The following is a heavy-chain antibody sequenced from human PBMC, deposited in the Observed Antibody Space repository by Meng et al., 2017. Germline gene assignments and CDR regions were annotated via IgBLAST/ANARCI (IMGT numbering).Heavy chain of an antibody. CDR3: ARDNSQLNTLDAIYYYYYGMDV. CDR1: GYTFTGYY. V-gene: IGHV1-2*06. J-gene: IGHJ6*02. CDR2: INPNSGGT. Sequence: ASVKVSCKASGYTFTGYYMHWVRQAPGQGLEWMGRINPNSGGTNYAQKFQGRVTMTRDTSISTAYMELRRLRSDDTAVYYCARDNSQLNTLDAIYYYYYGMDVWGQGTTVTVSS. D-gene: IGHD2-2*01.